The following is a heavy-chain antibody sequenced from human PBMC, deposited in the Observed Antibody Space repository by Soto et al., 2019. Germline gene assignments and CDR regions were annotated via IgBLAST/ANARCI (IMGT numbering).Heavy chain of an antibody. V-gene: IGHV3-48*02. CDR2: ISSSSSTI. J-gene: IGHJ6*02. CDR1: GFTFSSYS. D-gene: IGHD3-22*01. Sequence: GGSLRLSCAASGFTFSSYSMNWVRQAPGKGLEWVSYISSSSSTIYYADSVKGRFTISRDNAKNSLYLQMNSLRDEDTAVYYCAREQRITMIVVVLGPLGMDVWGQGTTVTVSS. CDR3: AREQRITMIVVVLGPLGMDV.